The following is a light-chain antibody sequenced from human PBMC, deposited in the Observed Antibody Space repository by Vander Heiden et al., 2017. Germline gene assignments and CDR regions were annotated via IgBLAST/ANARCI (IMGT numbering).Light chain of an antibody. CDR2: GAS. Sequence: EHVLTQSSATLSLSQGERATLYCSASQRFIGYLSWYQQKPGHAPRLLIYGASNLATGIPARFSGSESGTDFTLTISSLEPEDIAVYYWHQRSNCPLTFGGGTKVEIK. CDR1: QRFIGY. CDR3: HQRSNCPLT. V-gene: IGKV3-11*01. J-gene: IGKJ4*01.